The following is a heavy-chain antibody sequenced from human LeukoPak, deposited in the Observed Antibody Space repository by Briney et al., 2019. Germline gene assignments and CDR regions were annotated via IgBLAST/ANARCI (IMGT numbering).Heavy chain of an antibody. V-gene: IGHV4-61*02. Sequence: PSQTLSLTCTVSGGSISSGSYYWSWIRQPAGKGLEWIGRIYTSGSTNYNPSLKSRVTISVDTSKNQFSLKLSSVTAADTAVYYFARGPGAITQEVFDYWGQGTLVTVSS. CDR3: ARGPGAITQEVFDY. CDR1: GGSISSGSYY. J-gene: IGHJ4*02. D-gene: IGHD1-26*01. CDR2: IYTSGST.